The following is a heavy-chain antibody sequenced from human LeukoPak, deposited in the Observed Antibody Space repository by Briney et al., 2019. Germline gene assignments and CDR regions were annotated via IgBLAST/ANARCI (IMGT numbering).Heavy chain of an antibody. J-gene: IGHJ6*02. D-gene: IGHD2-21*02. CDR1: GYTFTSYY. CDR2: INPNSGGT. Sequence: SVKVSCKASGYTFTSYYMHWVRQAPGQGLEWMGWINPNSGGTNYAQKFQGWVTMTRDTSISTAYMELSRLRSDDTAVYYCARSYCGGDCYPHGMDVWGQGTTVTVSS. V-gene: IGHV1-2*04. CDR3: ARSYCGGDCYPHGMDV.